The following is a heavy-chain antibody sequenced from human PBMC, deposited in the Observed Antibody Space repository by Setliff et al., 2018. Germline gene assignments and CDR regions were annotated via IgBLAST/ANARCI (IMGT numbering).Heavy chain of an antibody. CDR3: ARHASPYSSGWYSMAAWFDP. J-gene: IGHJ5*02. CDR2: IYHSGST. D-gene: IGHD6-19*01. Sequence: PSETLSLTCAVSGGSISSSNWWSWVRQPPEKGLEWIEEIYHSGSTNYNPSLKSRVTISVDTSKNQFSLKLSSVTAADTAVYHCARHASPYSSGWYSMAAWFDPWGQGTLVTVSS. V-gene: IGHV4-4*02. CDR1: GGSISSSNW.